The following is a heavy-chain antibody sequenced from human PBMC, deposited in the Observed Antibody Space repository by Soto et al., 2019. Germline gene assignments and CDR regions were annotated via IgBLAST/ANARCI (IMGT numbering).Heavy chain of an antibody. D-gene: IGHD3-22*01. CDR3: TRFRHTSGYYLDY. Sequence: EVQLVESGGGLVQPGGSLKLSCAASGFSFSGSAMHWVRQASGKGLEWIGRIRSTANNYATSYAASVKGRFTISRDDSKNTAYLQMNSLKTEETAVYYCTRFRHTSGYYLDYWGQGTLVTVSS. CDR2: IRSTANNYAT. V-gene: IGHV3-73*02. J-gene: IGHJ4*02. CDR1: GFSFSGSA.